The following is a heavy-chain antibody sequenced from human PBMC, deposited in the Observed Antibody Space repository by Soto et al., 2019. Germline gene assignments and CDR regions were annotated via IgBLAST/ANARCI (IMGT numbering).Heavy chain of an antibody. CDR3: ARDDDYEGNGLDY. CDR2: IVNDGSNR. J-gene: IGHJ4*02. CDR1: GFTFGDYA. V-gene: IGHV3-33*01. Sequence: PGGSLRLSCTASGFTFGDYAMSWFRQAPGKGLEWMAVIVNDGSNRDHADSVKGRFTISRDNSKNTLYLQMNSLGVGDTAMYYCARDDDYEGNGLDYWGQGTLVTVSS. D-gene: IGHD4-17*01.